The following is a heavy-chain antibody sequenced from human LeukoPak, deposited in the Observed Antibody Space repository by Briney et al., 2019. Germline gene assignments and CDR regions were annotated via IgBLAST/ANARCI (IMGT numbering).Heavy chain of an antibody. CDR3: VKDSWSRNGIYDPFDI. Sequence: GGSLRLSCAASGFIFSDYAMNWVRQAPGKGLEWVSVVGGDDATYYTDSVKGRFTISRDNSKNTLSLQMNSLRLEDTAVYYYVKDSWSRNGIYDPFDIWGQGTMVTVSS. CDR1: GFIFSDYA. J-gene: IGHJ3*02. V-gene: IGHV3-23*01. D-gene: IGHD2-8*01. CDR2: VGGDDAT.